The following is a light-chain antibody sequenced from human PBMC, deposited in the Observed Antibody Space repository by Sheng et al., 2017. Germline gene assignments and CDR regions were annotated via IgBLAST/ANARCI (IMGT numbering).Light chain of an antibody. Sequence: QSALTQPASVSGSPGQSITISCTGTSSDVGGYNYVSWYQQHSGKAPKLMIYDVSNRPSGVSNRFSGSKSGNTASLTISGLQAEDEADYYCSSYARSSTRVVFGGGTKVTVL. CDR1: SSDVGGYNY. CDR2: DVS. V-gene: IGLV2-14*03. CDR3: SSYARSSTRVV. J-gene: IGLJ2*01.